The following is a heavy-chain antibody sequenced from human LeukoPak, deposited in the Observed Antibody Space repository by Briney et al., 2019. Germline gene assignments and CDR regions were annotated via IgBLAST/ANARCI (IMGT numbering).Heavy chain of an antibody. CDR1: GFTFSNYW. V-gene: IGHV3-7*01. CDR3: ARERGSGSYHPFDP. CDR2: IKQDGSEK. J-gene: IGHJ5*02. Sequence: GGSLRLPCAASGFTFSNYWMSWVRQAPGKGLEWVANIKQDGSEKYYVDSVKGRFTISRDNAKNLLYLQMNSLRAEDTAVYYCARERGSGSYHPFDPWGQGTLATVSS. D-gene: IGHD3-10*01.